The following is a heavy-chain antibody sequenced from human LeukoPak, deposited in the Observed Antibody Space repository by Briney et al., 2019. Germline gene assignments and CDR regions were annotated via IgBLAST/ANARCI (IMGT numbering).Heavy chain of an antibody. CDR1: GSTLTELS. CDR3: ATPRKSYDYYFDS. Sequence: ASVKVSCKVSGSTLTELSMHWVRQAPGKGREWMGGFDPEDGETVYAQKFQGRVTMSEDTSAGTAYLEVSSLRSDDTAVYYCATPRKSYDYYFDSWGQGTLVTVSS. J-gene: IGHJ4*02. CDR2: FDPEDGET. V-gene: IGHV1-24*01. D-gene: IGHD3-16*01.